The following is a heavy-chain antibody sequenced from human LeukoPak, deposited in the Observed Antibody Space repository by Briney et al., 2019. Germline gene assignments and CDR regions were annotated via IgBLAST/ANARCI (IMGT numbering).Heavy chain of an antibody. CDR3: ASGPRNYYDSSGYYRDFDY. J-gene: IGHJ4*02. V-gene: IGHV3-43*02. D-gene: IGHD3-22*01. CDR1: GFTFDDYA. Sequence: GGSLRLSCAASGFTFDDYAMHWVRQAPGKGLEWVSLISGDGGSTYYADSVKGRFTISRDNSKNSLYLQMNSLRTEDTALYYCASGPRNYYDSSGYYRDFDYWGQGTLVTVSS. CDR2: ISGDGGST.